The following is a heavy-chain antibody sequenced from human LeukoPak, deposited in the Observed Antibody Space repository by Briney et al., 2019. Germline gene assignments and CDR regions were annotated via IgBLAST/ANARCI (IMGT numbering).Heavy chain of an antibody. CDR2: IYYSGST. CDR1: GGSISSGGYY. J-gene: IGHJ3*02. D-gene: IGHD3-10*01. CDR3: ARNSITIVRGVGAFDI. V-gene: IGHV4-31*03. Sequence: SETLSLTCTVSGGSISSGGYYWSWIRQHPGKGLEWIGYIYYSGSTYYNPSLKSRVTISVDTSKNQFSLKLSSVTAADTAVYYCARNSITIVRGVGAFDIWGQGTMVTVSS.